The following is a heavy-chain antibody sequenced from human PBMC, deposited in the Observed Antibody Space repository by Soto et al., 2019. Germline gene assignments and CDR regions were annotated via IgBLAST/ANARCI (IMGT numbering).Heavy chain of an antibody. V-gene: IGHV3-30-3*01. J-gene: IGHJ3*01. Sequence: GGSLRLSCAASGFTFSSYAMHWVRQAPGKGLEWVAIISYDGSNKYYADSVKGRFTISRDNSKNTLYLQMNSLRAEDTAVYYCAFPYVLVAALSNWGQGTMVTVSS. CDR2: ISYDGSNK. D-gene: IGHD2-15*01. CDR3: AFPYVLVAALSN. CDR1: GFTFSSYA.